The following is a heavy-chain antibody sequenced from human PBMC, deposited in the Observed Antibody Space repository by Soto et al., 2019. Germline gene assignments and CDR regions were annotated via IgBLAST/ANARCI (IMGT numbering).Heavy chain of an antibody. J-gene: IGHJ4*02. Sequence: SETLSLTCAVYGGSFSGYYWSWIRHPPGKGLEWIGEINHSGSTNYNPSLKSRVTISVDTSKNQFSLKLSSVTAADTAVYYCARGHDGVPNYGFMVNVYLFDYRGQGSLVIGSS. CDR3: ARGHDGVPNYGFMVNVYLFDY. CDR2: INHSGST. CDR1: GGSFSGYY. V-gene: IGHV4-34*01. D-gene: IGHD3-16*01.